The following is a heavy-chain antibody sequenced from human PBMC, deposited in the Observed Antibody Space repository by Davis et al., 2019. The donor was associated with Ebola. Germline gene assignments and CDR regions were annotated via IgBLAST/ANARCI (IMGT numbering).Heavy chain of an antibody. CDR1: GGSFSGYY. Sequence: MPSETLSLTCAAYGGSFSGYYWSWIRQPPGKGLEWIGEINHSGSTNYNPSLKSRVTISVDTSKNQFSLKLSSVTAADTAVYYCARGRDYIWGSYRYGYWGQGTLVTVSS. D-gene: IGHD3-16*02. CDR3: ARGRDYIWGSYRYGY. V-gene: IGHV4-34*01. CDR2: INHSGST. J-gene: IGHJ4*02.